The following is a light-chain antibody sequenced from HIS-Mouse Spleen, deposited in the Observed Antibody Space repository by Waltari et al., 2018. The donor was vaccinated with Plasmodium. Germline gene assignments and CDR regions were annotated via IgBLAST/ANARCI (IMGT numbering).Light chain of an antibody. CDR1: RSAVGSSNL. V-gene: IGLV2-23*01. CDR2: EGS. CDR3: CSYAGSSTCVV. J-gene: IGLJ2*01. Sequence: PRPSITLSRPGTRSAVGSSNLVSWYQQHPGKAPKLMMYEGSKRPSGVSNRFSGSKSGNTASLTISGLQAEDEADYYCCSYAGSSTCVVFGGGTKLTVL.